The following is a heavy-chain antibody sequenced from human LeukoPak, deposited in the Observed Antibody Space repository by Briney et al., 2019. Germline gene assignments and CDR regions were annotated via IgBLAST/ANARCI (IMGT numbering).Heavy chain of an antibody. Sequence: SETLSLTCTVSGGSISSYHWSWIRQPPGKGLEWIGYIYYSGSTNYNPSLKSRVTISVDTSKNQFSLKLSSVTAADTAVYYCARTLYSSSWYWYFDYWGQGTLVTVSS. CDR1: GGSISSYH. CDR3: ARTLYSSSWYWYFDY. J-gene: IGHJ4*02. CDR2: IYYSGST. D-gene: IGHD6-13*01. V-gene: IGHV4-59*01.